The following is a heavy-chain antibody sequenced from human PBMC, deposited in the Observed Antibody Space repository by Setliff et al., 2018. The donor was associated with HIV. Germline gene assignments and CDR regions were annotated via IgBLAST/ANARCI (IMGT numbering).Heavy chain of an antibody. D-gene: IGHD2-15*01. V-gene: IGHV4-31*03. CDR3: ARDLHANYHVVDI. J-gene: IGHJ3*02. CDR1: GVSIVSGGFY. Sequence: SETLSLTCSVSGVSIVSGGFYFSWIRHHPGKGLEWIGTVYYTGKTYYNPSLQSRLTMSADTSKNQLYLKINSVTAADTAVYFCARDLHANYHVVDIWGPGTMGTVSS. CDR2: VYYTGKT.